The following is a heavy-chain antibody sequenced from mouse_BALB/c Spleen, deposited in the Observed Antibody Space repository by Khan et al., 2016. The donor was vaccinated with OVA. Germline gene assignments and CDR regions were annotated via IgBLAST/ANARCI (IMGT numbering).Heavy chain of an antibody. CDR1: GFTFSDYY. D-gene: IGHD1-1*02. V-gene: IGHV5-4*02. CDR3: ARAGYGGFAY. CDR2: ISDGGSYT. J-gene: IGHJ3*01. Sequence: EVELVESGGGLVKPGGSLKLSCAASGFTFSDYYMYWVRQTREKRLEWVAPISDGGSYTYYPDSVKGRFTISRDNAKNNLYLQMSSLKSEDTDTYYCARAGYGGFAYWGQGTLVTVSA.